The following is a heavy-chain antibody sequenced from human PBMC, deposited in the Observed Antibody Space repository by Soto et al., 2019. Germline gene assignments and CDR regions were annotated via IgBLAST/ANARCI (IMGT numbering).Heavy chain of an antibody. D-gene: IGHD2-2*01. CDR3: ARDSDIVVVPATNWFDP. CDR1: GFTFSSYS. V-gene: IGHV3-21*01. J-gene: IGHJ5*02. Sequence: GGSLRLSCAASGFTFSSYSMNWVRQAPGKGLEWVSSISSSSSYIYYADSVKGRFTISRDNAKNSLYLQMNSLRAEDTAVYYCARDSDIVVVPATNWFDPWGQGTLVTVSS. CDR2: ISSSSSYI.